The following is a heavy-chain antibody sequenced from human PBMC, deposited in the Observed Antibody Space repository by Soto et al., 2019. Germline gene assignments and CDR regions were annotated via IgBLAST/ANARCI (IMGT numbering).Heavy chain of an antibody. CDR1: GFTFSNYW. Sequence: GGSLRLSCAASGFTFSNYWMHWVRQAPGKGLVWVSRINNDASYAQYADSVKGRFTISRDNARNTLYLQMNSLRAEDTAVYYCVREFKNHGVRNCFDSWGQETLVTLSS. J-gene: IGHJ4*02. CDR3: VREFKNHGVRNCFDS. CDR2: INNDASYA. V-gene: IGHV3-74*03.